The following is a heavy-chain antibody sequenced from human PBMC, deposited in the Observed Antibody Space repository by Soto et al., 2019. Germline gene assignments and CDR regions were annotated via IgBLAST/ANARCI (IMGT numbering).Heavy chain of an antibody. CDR2: VNNGGSST. J-gene: IGHJ6*03. Sequence: EVQLLESGGGLVQPGGSLRLSCAASGFTFSNYAMNWVRQAPGKGLEWVSSVNNGGSSTYYAYAVKGRFTISRDNSKNTLYLQMNGLRAEDTAVYYCARYWSGGSLCYMGVWGKGTTVTVSS. CDR3: ARYWSGGSLCYMGV. D-gene: IGHD2-15*01. CDR1: GFTFSNYA. V-gene: IGHV3-23*01.